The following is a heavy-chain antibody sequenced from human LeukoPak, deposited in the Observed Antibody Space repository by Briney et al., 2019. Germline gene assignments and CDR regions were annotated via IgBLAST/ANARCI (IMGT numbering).Heavy chain of an antibody. D-gene: IGHD1-26*01. V-gene: IGHV1-69*13. Sequence: SVKVSCKASGGTFSSYAISWVRQAPGQGLEWMGGIIPIFGTANYAQKFQGRVTITADESTSTAYMELSSLKSEDTAMYYCASRPRVGATRGAFDIWGQGTMVTVSS. J-gene: IGHJ3*02. CDR2: IIPIFGTA. CDR3: ASRPRVGATRGAFDI. CDR1: GGTFSSYA.